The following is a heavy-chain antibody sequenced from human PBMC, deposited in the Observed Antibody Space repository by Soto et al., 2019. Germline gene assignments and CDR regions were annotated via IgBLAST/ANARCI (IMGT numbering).Heavy chain of an antibody. CDR1: GFTFSSYG. J-gene: IGHJ4*02. CDR3: AKDLVGYYYDSSAIDY. Sequence: GGSLRLSCAASGFTFSSYGMHWVRQAPGKGLEWVAVISYDGSNKYYADSVKGRFTISRDNSKNTLYLQMNSLRAEDTAVYYCAKDLVGYYYDSSAIDYWGQGPLVTVSS. V-gene: IGHV3-30*18. CDR2: ISYDGSNK. D-gene: IGHD3-22*01.